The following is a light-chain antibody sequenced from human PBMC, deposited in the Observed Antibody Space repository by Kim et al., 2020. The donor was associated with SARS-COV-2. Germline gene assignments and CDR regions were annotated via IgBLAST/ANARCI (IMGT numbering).Light chain of an antibody. CDR2: EDS. CDR1: ALPKKY. V-gene: IGLV3-10*01. J-gene: IGLJ2*01. CDR3: YSTDSSGNHRV. Sequence: SYELTQPPSVSVSPGQTARITCSGDALPKKYAHWYQQKSGQAPVLVIYEDSKRPSGIPERFSGSSSGTMATLTISGAQVEDEADYYCYSTDSSGNHRVFGGGTQLTV.